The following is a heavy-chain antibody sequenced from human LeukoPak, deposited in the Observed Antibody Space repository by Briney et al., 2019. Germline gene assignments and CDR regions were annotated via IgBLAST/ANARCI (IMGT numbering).Heavy chain of an antibody. CDR3: AKDPGGYCSRTNCYNY. Sequence: GGSLRLSCAASGFTFSMNWVRQAPGKGLEWVSSISSSSSYIYYADSVKGRFTISRDNAKNSLYLQMNSLRAEDTALYYCAKDPGGYCSRTNCYNYWGQGTLVTVSS. V-gene: IGHV3-21*04. CDR1: GFTFS. CDR2: ISSSSSYI. J-gene: IGHJ4*02. D-gene: IGHD2-2*02.